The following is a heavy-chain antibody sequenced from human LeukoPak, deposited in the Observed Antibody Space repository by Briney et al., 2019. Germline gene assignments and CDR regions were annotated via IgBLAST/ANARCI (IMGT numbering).Heavy chain of an antibody. CDR3: ARDSRFGELWTDY. D-gene: IGHD3-10*01. CDR2: ISSSSSYI. J-gene: IGHJ4*02. Sequence: GGSLRLSCAASGFIFSNYWMSWVRQAPGKGLEWVSSISSSSSYIYYADSVKGRLTISRDNAKNSLYLQMNSLRAEDTAVYYCARDSRFGELWTDYWGQGTLVTVSS. V-gene: IGHV3-21*01. CDR1: GFIFSNYW.